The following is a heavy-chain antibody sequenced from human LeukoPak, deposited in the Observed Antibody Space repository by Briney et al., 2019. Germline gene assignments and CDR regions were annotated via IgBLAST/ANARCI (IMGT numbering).Heavy chain of an antibody. CDR2: IYYSGST. J-gene: IGHJ5*02. V-gene: IGHV4-39*01. CDR1: GGSISSSSYY. Sequence: SETLSLTCTVSGGSISSSSYYWGWIRQPPGKGLEWIGSIYYSGSTYYNPSLKSRVTISVDTSKNQFSLKLSSVTAADTAVYYCARQRYLEWFGELWWFDPWGQGTLVTVSS. D-gene: IGHD3-10*01. CDR3: ARQRYLEWFGELWWFDP.